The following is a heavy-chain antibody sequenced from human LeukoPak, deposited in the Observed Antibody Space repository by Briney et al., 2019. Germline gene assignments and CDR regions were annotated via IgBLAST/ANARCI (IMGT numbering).Heavy chain of an antibody. Sequence: GGSLRLSCAASGFTFSSYAMSWVRQAPGKGLEWVSVISGLGGSTYYADSVKGRFAISRDNSKDTLYLQMNSLRAEDTAVYYCAKGTGYTSSSGSVLDYWGQGTLVTVSS. J-gene: IGHJ4*02. CDR3: AKGTGYTSSSGSVLDY. CDR2: ISGLGGST. D-gene: IGHD6-6*01. CDR1: GFTFSSYA. V-gene: IGHV3-23*01.